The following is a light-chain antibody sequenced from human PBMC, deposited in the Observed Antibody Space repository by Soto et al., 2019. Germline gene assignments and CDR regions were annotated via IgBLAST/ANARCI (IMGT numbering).Light chain of an antibody. J-gene: IGKJ4*01. V-gene: IGKV3-11*01. CDR3: QQRASWPLT. CDR2: DAS. Sequence: EIVLTQSPATLSVSPGERATLSCRASQSVSVYLAWYQQKPGQAPRLLIYDASNRATGIPARFSGSGSGTDFTLTISSLEPEDLAVYYCQQRASWPLTFGGGTKVEIK. CDR1: QSVSVY.